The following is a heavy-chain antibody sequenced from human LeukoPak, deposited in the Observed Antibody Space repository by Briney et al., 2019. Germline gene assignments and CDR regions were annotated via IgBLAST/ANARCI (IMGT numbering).Heavy chain of an antibody. CDR3: ARELVGAVSFDY. D-gene: IGHD1-26*01. CDR2: ISSSGSTI. CDR1: GFTFSDYY. J-gene: IGHJ4*02. Sequence: KSGGSLRLSCAASGFTFSDYYMSWIRQAPGKGLEWVSYISSSGSTIYYADSVKGRFAISRDNAKNSLYLQMNSLRAEDTAVYYCARELVGAVSFDYWGQGTLVTVSS. V-gene: IGHV3-11*01.